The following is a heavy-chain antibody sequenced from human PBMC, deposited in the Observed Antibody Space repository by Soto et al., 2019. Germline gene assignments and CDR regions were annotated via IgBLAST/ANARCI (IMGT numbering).Heavy chain of an antibody. CDR3: TRRAGAADY. D-gene: IGHD1-26*01. J-gene: IGHJ4*02. CDR2: IRSKANSYAT. Sequence: GASVKVSCKASGYTFSGSAMHWVRQASGKGLEWVGRIRSKANSYATAYAASVKGRFTISRDDSKNTAYLQMNSLKTEDTAVYYCTRRAGAADYWGQGTLVTVSS. V-gene: IGHV3-73*01. CDR1: GYTFSGSA.